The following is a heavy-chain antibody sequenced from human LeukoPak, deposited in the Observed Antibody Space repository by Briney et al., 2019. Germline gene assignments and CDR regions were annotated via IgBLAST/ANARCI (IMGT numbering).Heavy chain of an antibody. Sequence: PGASLRLSCAASGFIFSNYAMYWVRQAPGKGLEWVSAISGRSDNTYYADSVKSRFALSRYSSKNTLYLQMNSLRAGDTAIYYCAKWGDYDVFTGYYCSDFWGPGTLVTVSS. D-gene: IGHD3-9*01. CDR3: AKWGDYDVFTGYYCSDF. V-gene: IGHV3-23*01. CDR1: GFIFSNYA. CDR2: ISGRSDNT. J-gene: IGHJ4*02.